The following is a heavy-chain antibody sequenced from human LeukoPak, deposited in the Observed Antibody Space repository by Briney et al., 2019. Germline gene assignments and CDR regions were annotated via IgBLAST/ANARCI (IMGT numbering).Heavy chain of an antibody. Sequence: SETLSLTCTVSGGSISSYYWSWLRQPPGKGLEWIGYIYYSGSTNYNPSLKSRVTISVDTSKNQFSLKLSSVTAADTAVYYCARQTGSGLFILPGGQGTLVTVSS. J-gene: IGHJ4*02. D-gene: IGHD3/OR15-3a*01. CDR2: IYYSGST. CDR1: GGSISSYY. V-gene: IGHV4-59*01. CDR3: ARQTGSGLFILP.